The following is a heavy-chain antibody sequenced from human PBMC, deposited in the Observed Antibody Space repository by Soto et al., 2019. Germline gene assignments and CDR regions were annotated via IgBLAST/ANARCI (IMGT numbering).Heavy chain of an antibody. Sequence: QVQLVQSGAEVKKPGASVKVSCKASGYTFTSYGISWVRQAPGQGLEWMGWISAYNGNTNYAQKLQGRVTMTTDTHTRIAYRELRSLRSADTAVYYCGRDTTYYDFCSGYPYYCSMDFWGQGTTVTVSS. CDR2: ISAYNGNT. D-gene: IGHD3-3*01. V-gene: IGHV1-18*04. J-gene: IGHJ6*02. CDR3: GRDTTYYDFCSGYPYYCSMDF. CDR1: GYTFTSYG.